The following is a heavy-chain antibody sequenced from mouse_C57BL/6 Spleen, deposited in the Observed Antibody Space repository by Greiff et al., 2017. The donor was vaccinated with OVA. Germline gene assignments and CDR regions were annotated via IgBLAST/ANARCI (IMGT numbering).Heavy chain of an antibody. CDR3: TRSTVDY. CDR1: GYTFTDYE. Sequence: VKVVESGAELVRPGASVTLSCKASGYTFTDYEMHWVKQTPVHGLEWIGAIDPETGGTAYNQKFKGKAILTADKSSSTAYMELRSLTSEDSAVYYCTRSTVDYWGQGTTLTVSS. V-gene: IGHV1-15*01. J-gene: IGHJ2*01. CDR2: IDPETGGT.